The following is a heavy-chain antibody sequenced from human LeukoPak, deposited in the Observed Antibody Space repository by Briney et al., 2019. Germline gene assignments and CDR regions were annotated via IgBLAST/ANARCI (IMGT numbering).Heavy chain of an antibody. CDR3: ARGKRSSSWVDY. V-gene: IGHV1-8*01. CDR1: GYTFTSCD. J-gene: IGHJ4*02. CDR2: MNPNSGNT. D-gene: IGHD6-13*01. Sequence: ASVKVSCKASGYTFTSCDINWVRQATGQGLEWMGWMNPNSGNTGYAQKFQGRVTMTRNTSISTAYMELSSLRSEDTAVYYCARGKRSSSWVDYWGQGTLVTVSS.